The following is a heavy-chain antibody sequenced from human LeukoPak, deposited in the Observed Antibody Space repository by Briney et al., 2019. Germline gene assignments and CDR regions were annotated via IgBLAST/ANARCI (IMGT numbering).Heavy chain of an antibody. CDR3: ARKLAAYSNYPLDY. Sequence: ASVKVSCKASGYTFTGYYMHWVRQAPGQGLEWMGWINPNSGGTNYAQKFQGRVTMTRDTSISTAYMELSRLRSDDTAVYYCARKLAAYSNYPLDYWGQGTLVTVSS. D-gene: IGHD4-11*01. V-gene: IGHV1-2*02. CDR1: GYTFTGYY. CDR2: INPNSGGT. J-gene: IGHJ4*02.